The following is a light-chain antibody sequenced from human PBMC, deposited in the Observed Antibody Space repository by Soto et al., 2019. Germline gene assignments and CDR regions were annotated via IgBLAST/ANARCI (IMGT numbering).Light chain of an antibody. Sequence: QSALTQPASVSGSPGQSITISCTGPSSDVGGYNYVSWYQQHPGKAPILMIYDVSNRPSGVSNRFSGSKSGNTASLTISGLQAEDEADYYCSSYTSSSTYVVFGGGTQLAVL. CDR2: DVS. V-gene: IGLV2-14*01. J-gene: IGLJ2*01. CDR3: SSYTSSSTYVV. CDR1: SSDVGGYNY.